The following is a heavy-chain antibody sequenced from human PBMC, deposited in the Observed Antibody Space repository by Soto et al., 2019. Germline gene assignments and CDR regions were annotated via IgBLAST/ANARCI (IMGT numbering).Heavy chain of an antibody. V-gene: IGHV1-69*12. J-gene: IGHJ4*02. CDR2: IIPVFGTT. CDR3: ARGTGSGSYFDY. CDR1: GGTFRSHR. Sequence: QVQLVQSGAEVKKPESSVKVSCKASGGTFRSHRFSWVRQAPGQGLEWMGWIIPVFGTTNYAQRFQDRVTITADESTSTAYMDVSSLRSDDTAVYFCARGTGSGSYFDYWGQGTLVIVSS.